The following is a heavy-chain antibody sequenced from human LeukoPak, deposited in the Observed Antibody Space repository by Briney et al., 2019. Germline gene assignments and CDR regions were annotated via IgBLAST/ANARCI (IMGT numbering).Heavy chain of an antibody. J-gene: IGHJ1*01. Sequence: PGGSLRLSCAASGFTFSTCSMHWVRQAPGKGLEWVAFISYDGSNKYYADSVKGRFTISRDNSKNTLYLQMNSLRTEDTAVYYCAKEVDGASGTKIGYFQHWGQGTLVIVSS. CDR1: GFTFSTCS. CDR2: ISYDGSNK. CDR3: AKEVDGASGTKIGYFQH. D-gene: IGHD1-26*01. V-gene: IGHV3-30-3*01.